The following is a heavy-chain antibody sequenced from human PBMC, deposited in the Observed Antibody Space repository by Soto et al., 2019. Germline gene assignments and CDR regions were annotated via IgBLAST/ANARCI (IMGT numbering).Heavy chain of an antibody. V-gene: IGHV3-33*01. CDR3: VRTACVINNCSYRGVR. Sequence: QGQLVESGGGVVQPGRSLRLSCVASGFDFKTYGMHWVRQAPGKGLEWVAVIGFDGTNIHYSDSVRGRFSISRDNSENTGSLQMNSLRVEDTALYYCVRTACVINNCSYRGVRWGQGTLVTV. CDR2: IGFDGTNI. D-gene: IGHD1-20*01. J-gene: IGHJ4*02. CDR1: GFDFKTYG.